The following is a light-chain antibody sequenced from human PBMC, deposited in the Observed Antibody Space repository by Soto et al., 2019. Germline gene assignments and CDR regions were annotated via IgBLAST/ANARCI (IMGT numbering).Light chain of an antibody. CDR2: EVS. V-gene: IGLV2-11*01. CDR3: CSFAGSFYV. CDR1: SRDVDAYDF. J-gene: IGLJ1*01. Sequence: QSALTQPRSVSGSPGQSVAISCTGTSRDVDAYDFVSWYQHHPGKAPKLITSEVSKRPSGVSHRFSGSKSGNTASLTISGLQAEDEADYFCCSFAGSFYVFGTGTKVTVL.